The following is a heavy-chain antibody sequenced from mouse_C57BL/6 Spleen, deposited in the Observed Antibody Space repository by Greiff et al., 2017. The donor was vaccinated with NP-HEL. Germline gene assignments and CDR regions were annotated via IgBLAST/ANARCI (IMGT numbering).Heavy chain of an antibody. Sequence: EVQLQQSGAELVKPGASVKLSCTASGFNIKDYYMHWVKQRTEQGLEWIGRIDPEDGETKYAPNFQGKATITADTSSNTAYLQLSSLTSEDTAVYYCARDGGYYFDYWGQGTTLTVSS. CDR3: ARDGGYYFDY. J-gene: IGHJ2*01. CDR2: IDPEDGET. V-gene: IGHV14-2*01. CDR1: GFNIKDYY.